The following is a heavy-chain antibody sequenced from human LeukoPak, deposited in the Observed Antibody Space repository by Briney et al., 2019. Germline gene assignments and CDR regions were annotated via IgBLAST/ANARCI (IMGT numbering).Heavy chain of an antibody. CDR3: ARDVYVAGHIDY. V-gene: IGHV3-23*01. D-gene: IGHD6-19*01. CDR2: ISGSGGST. CDR1: GFTFSSYA. Sequence: PGGSLRLSCAASGFTFSSYAMSWVRQAPGKGLEWVSAISGSGGSTYYADSVKGRFTISKDNSKNTLYLQMNSLRAEDTAVYYCARDVYVAGHIDYWGQGTLVTVSS. J-gene: IGHJ4*02.